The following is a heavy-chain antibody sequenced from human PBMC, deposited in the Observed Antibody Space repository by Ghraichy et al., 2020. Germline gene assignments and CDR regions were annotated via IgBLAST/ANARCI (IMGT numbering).Heavy chain of an antibody. CDR1: GFSFSAHA. J-gene: IGHJ4*02. D-gene: IGHD2-8*02. CDR3: TRALGYWAFDY. V-gene: IGHV3-48*01. Sequence: GGSLRLSCAASGFSFSAHAFHWVRQTPGKGLEWLSYITPGSDIIYYADSVKGRFTISRGNAKNSLYLEMDSLGAEDTAVYSCTRALGYWAFDYWGQGALVTISS. CDR2: ITPGSDII.